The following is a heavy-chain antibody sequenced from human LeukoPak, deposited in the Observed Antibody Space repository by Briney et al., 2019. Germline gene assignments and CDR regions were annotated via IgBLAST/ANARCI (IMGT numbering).Heavy chain of an antibody. CDR1: GGSMSSYY. J-gene: IGHJ4*02. V-gene: IGHV4-59*12. CDR2: IYYSGST. CDR3: ARGPPPDFDY. Sequence: SETLSPTCTVSGGSMSSYYWSWIRQPPGMGLEWIGYIYYSGSTNYNPSLKSRVTISVDTSKNQFTLKLSSVTAADTAVYYCARGPPPDFDYWGRGTLVTVSS.